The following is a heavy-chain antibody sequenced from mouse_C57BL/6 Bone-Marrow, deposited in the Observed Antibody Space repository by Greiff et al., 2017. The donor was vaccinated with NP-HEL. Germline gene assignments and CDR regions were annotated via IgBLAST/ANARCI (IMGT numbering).Heavy chain of an antibody. D-gene: IGHD3-2*02. V-gene: IGHV1-81*01. CDR2: IYPRSGNT. CDR1: GYTFTSYG. CDR3: AIWETAQAKGAMDY. Sequence: QVQLQQSGAELARPGASVKLSCKASGYTFTSYGISWVKQRTGQGLEWIGEIYPRSGNTYYNEKLKGKATLTADKFSSTAYLGLRSLPSEDSAVYFCAIWETAQAKGAMDYWGQGTSVTVSS. J-gene: IGHJ4*01.